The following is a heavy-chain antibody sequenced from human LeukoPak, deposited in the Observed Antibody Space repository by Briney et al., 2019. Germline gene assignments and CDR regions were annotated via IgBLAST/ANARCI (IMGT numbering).Heavy chain of an antibody. D-gene: IGHD6-19*01. J-gene: IGHJ4*02. V-gene: IGHV3-11*01. Sequence: PGASLRLSCAASGFTFSDYHMNWLRQDPGKGPESLSYISPGGNTIYFADCGNGRFTLSRDSARNSLSLQMNSLTAEDTAVYYCAAGRDIAVAGPGGYFDYWGRGTLVTVSS. CDR1: GFTFSDYH. CDR2: ISPGGNTI. CDR3: AAGRDIAVAGPGGYFDY.